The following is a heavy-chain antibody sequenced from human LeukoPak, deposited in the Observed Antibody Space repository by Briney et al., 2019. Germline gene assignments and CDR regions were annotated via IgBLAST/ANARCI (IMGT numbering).Heavy chain of an antibody. CDR3: AGHYYYYYGMDV. Sequence: GGSLRLSCAASGFTFSSYAMHWVRQAPGKGLEWVAVISYDGSNKYYADPVKGRFTISRDNSKNTLYLQMNSLRAEDTAVYYCAGHYYYYYGMDVWGKGTTVTVSS. V-gene: IGHV3-30*04. CDR2: ISYDGSNK. CDR1: GFTFSSYA. J-gene: IGHJ6*04.